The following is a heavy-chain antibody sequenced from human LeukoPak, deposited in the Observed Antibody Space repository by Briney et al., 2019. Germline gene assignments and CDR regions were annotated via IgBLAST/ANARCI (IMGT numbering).Heavy chain of an antibody. J-gene: IGHJ4*02. CDR1: GFTLSTSW. Sequence: GGSLRLSCAASGFTLSTSWMTWVRQAPGKGLEWVTNINRDGSQVDYMDSVKGRFTISRDSANNALYLQMNSLRGEDTAVYYCARGGLTAGFDYWGQGTLVTVSS. CDR3: ARGGLTAGFDY. CDR2: INRDGSQV. V-gene: IGHV3-7*01.